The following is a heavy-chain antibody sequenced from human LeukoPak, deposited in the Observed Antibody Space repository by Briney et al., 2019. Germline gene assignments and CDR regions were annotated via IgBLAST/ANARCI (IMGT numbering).Heavy chain of an antibody. Sequence: SETLSLTCTVSGGSISSSSYYWGWIRQPPGKGLEWIGSIYYSGSTYYNPSLKSRVTISVDTSKNQFSLKLSSVTAADTAVYYCARDSYYYGSGDLYHYNGMDVWGQGTTVIVSS. J-gene: IGHJ6*02. D-gene: IGHD3-10*01. CDR3: ARDSYYYGSGDLYHYNGMDV. V-gene: IGHV4-39*07. CDR1: GGSISSSSYY. CDR2: IYYSGST.